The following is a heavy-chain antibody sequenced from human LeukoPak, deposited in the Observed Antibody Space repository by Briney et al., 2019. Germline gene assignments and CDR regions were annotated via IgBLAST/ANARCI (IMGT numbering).Heavy chain of an antibody. J-gene: IGHJ4*02. D-gene: IGHD3-3*01. V-gene: IGHV3-21*01. Sequence: GGSLRLSCAASGFTFSSYSMNWVRQAPGKGLEWVSSISSSSSYIYYADSVKGRFTISRDNAKNSLYLQMNSLRAEDTAVYYCARDTRYYDFWSGYYPFDYWGQGTLVTVSS. CDR1: GFTFSSYS. CDR3: ARDTRYYDFWSGYYPFDY. CDR2: ISSSSSYI.